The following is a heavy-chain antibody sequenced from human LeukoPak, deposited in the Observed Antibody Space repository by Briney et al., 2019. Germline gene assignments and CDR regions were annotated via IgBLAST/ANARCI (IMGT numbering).Heavy chain of an antibody. J-gene: IGHJ6*03. Sequence: GASVKVSCKASGCTFTGYYMHWVRQAPGQGLEWMGWINPNSGGTNYAQKFQGRVTMTRDTSISTAYMELSRLRSDDTAVYYCARDSTTLPNYYYYYYMDVWGKGTTVTISS. CDR1: GCTFTGYY. CDR2: INPNSGGT. V-gene: IGHV1-2*02. CDR3: ARDSTTLPNYYYYYYMDV. D-gene: IGHD2/OR15-2a*01.